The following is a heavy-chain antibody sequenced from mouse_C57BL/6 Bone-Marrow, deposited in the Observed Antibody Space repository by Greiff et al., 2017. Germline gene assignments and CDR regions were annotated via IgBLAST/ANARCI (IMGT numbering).Heavy chain of an antibody. V-gene: IGHV1-64*01. CDR1: GYTFTSYW. J-gene: IGHJ2*01. Sequence: QVQLKQPGAELVKPGASVKLSCKASGYTFTSYWMHWVKQRPGQGLEWIGMIHPNSGSTNYNEKFKSKATLTVDKSSSTAYMQLSSLTSEDSAVYYCARNLIYYGNLGDYWGQGTTLTVTS. CDR2: IHPNSGST. D-gene: IGHD2-1*01. CDR3: ARNLIYYGNLGDY.